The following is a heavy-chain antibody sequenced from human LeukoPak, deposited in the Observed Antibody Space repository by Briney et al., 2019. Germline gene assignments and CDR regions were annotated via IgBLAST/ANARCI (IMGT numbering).Heavy chain of an antibody. CDR3: ATSYCSSTSCPPDAFDI. Sequence: GGSLRLSCAASGFTFSSYGMHWVRQAPGKGLEWVAFIRYDGSNRYYADSVKGRFTISRDNSKNTLYLQMSSLRAEDTAVYYCATSYCSSTSCPPDAFDIWGQGTMVTVSS. J-gene: IGHJ3*02. D-gene: IGHD2-2*01. V-gene: IGHV3-30*02. CDR1: GFTFSSYG. CDR2: IRYDGSNR.